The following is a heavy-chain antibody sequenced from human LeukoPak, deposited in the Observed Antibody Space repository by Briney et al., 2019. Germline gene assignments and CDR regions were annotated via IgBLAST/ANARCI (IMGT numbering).Heavy chain of an antibody. V-gene: IGHV5-51*01. D-gene: IGHD2-2*01. CDR2: IYPGDSDT. CDR1: GYSFTSYW. Sequence: GESLKISCKGSGYSFTSYWIGWVRQMPGKGLEWMGIIYPGDSDTRYSPSFQGQVTISADKSISTAYLQWSSLKASDTAMHYCARLDPRYCSSTSCYAPFDYWGQGTLVTVSS. CDR3: ARLDPRYCSSTSCYAPFDY. J-gene: IGHJ4*02.